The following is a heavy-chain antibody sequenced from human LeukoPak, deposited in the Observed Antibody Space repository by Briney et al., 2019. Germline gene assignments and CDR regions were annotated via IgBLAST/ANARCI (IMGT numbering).Heavy chain of an antibody. D-gene: IGHD5-12*01. CDR1: GFTFSNYA. J-gene: IGHJ4*02. CDR2: ISGSGGST. Sequence: PWGSLRLSCVASGFTFSNYAMSWVRQTPGKGLEWVSSISGSGGSTHYADSVKGRFTISRGNSKNILYLQMNSLRAEDTAVYYCAKDWMSTIINYFDYWGQGTLVTVSS. CDR3: AKDWMSTIINYFDY. V-gene: IGHV3-23*01.